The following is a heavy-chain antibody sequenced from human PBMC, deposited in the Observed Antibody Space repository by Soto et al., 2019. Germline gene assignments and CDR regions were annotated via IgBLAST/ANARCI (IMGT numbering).Heavy chain of an antibody. V-gene: IGHV3-21*01. Sequence: GGRRRPGSASGCTFSSYSMNWVRQAPGKGLEWVSSISSSRSYIYYADSVKGRFTISRDNDKNSLYLQTNSLRAEDTAVYYCAREGSWGQGTLVTVYS. CDR1: GCTFSSYS. CDR2: ISSSRSYI. CDR3: AREGS. J-gene: IGHJ5*02.